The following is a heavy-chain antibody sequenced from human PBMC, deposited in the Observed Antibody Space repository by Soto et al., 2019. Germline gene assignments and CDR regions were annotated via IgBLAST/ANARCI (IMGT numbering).Heavy chain of an antibody. CDR1: GYTFTSYG. Sequence: ASVKVACXASGYTFTSYGISWVRKAPGQGLEWMGWISAYNGNTNYAQKLQGRVTMTTDTSTSTAYMELRSLRSDDTAVYYCARGQWPKPLLDYWGQGTLVTVSS. J-gene: IGHJ4*02. CDR2: ISAYNGNT. V-gene: IGHV1-18*01. CDR3: ARGQWPKPLLDY. D-gene: IGHD6-19*01.